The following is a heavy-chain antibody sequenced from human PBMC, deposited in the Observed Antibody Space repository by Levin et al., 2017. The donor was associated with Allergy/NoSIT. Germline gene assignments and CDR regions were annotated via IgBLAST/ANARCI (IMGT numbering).Heavy chain of an antibody. J-gene: IGHJ5*02. D-gene: IGHD3-3*01. CDR3: ARGGLRFLEASGNWFDP. CDR1: GYTFTSYY. V-gene: IGHV1-46*01. Sequence: ASVKVSCKASGYTFTSYYMHWVRQAPGQGLEWMGIINPSGGSTSYAQKFQGRVTMTRDTSTSTVYMELSSLRSEDTAVYYCARGGLRFLEASGNWFDPWGQGTLVTVSS. CDR2: INPSGGST.